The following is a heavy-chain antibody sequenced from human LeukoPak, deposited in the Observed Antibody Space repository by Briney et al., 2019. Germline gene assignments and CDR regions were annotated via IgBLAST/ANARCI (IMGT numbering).Heavy chain of an antibody. V-gene: IGHV3-30*02. Sequence: PGGSLRLPSAASGFTFSSYGMHWVRQAPGKGLEWVAVIWYDGSNKYYADSVQGRFTISRDNSKNTLYLQMNSLRAEDTAVYYCAKDLGGGSGCFDPWGRGTLVTVSS. D-gene: IGHD3-16*01. CDR1: GFTFSSYG. CDR3: AKDLGGGSGCFDP. CDR2: IWYDGSNK. J-gene: IGHJ2*01.